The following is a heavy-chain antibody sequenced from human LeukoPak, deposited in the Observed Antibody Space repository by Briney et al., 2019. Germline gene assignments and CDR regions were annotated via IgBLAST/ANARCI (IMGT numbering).Heavy chain of an antibody. CDR3: ARDFRIAATIIFSFRIDY. V-gene: IGHV1-24*01. CDR2: FDPEDGET. J-gene: IGHJ4*02. CDR1: GYTLTELS. D-gene: IGHD5-12*01. Sequence: GASVKVSCKVSGYTLTELSMHWVRQAPGKGLEWMGAFDPEDGETIYAQKFQGRVTMTEDTSIDTAYMELSSLRSDDTAVYYCARDFRIAATIIFSFRIDYWGQGTLVTVSS.